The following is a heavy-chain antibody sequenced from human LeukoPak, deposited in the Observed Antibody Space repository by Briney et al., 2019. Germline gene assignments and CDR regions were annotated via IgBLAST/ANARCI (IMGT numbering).Heavy chain of an antibody. J-gene: IGHJ5*02. V-gene: IGHV4-31*03. D-gene: IGHD6-13*01. CDR1: GGSISSGGYY. Sequence: PSETLSLTCTVSGGSISSGGYYWSWIRQHPGKGLEWIGYIYYSGSTYYNPSLKSRVTISVDTSKNQFSLKLSSMTAADTAVYYCARDVRQTGIAAAGTNWFDPWGQGTLVTVSS. CDR3: ARDVRQTGIAAAGTNWFDP. CDR2: IYYSGST.